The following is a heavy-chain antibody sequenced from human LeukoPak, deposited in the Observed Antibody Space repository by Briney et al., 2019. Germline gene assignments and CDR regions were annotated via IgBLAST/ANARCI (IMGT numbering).Heavy chain of an antibody. V-gene: IGHV4-39*01. J-gene: IGHJ4*02. Sequence: SETLSLTCTVPGGSISSSSYYWGWIRQPPGKGLEWIGSIYYSGSTYYNPSLKSRVTISVDTSKNQFSLKLSSVTAADTAVYYCASTYYYDSSGYSAFGYWGQGTLVTVSS. CDR1: GGSISSSSYY. D-gene: IGHD3-22*01. CDR3: ASTYYYDSSGYSAFGY. CDR2: IYYSGST.